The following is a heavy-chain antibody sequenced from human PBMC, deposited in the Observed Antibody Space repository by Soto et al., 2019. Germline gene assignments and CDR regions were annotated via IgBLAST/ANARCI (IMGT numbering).Heavy chain of an antibody. CDR3: ARGAASGYSYFYYMDV. CDR2: VDPDNVHT. J-gene: IGHJ6*03. CDR1: GYGFSNYV. V-gene: IGHV1-18*01. D-gene: IGHD6-13*01. Sequence: QVQLVQSGPEVKKPGTSVKVSCKTSGYGFSNYVVSWVRQAPGQGLEWVGRVDPDNVHTKYAQKLQGRVTMATDTATNTAYMELRSQTFDDTAVYYCARGAASGYSYFYYMDVWGKGTTVTVSS.